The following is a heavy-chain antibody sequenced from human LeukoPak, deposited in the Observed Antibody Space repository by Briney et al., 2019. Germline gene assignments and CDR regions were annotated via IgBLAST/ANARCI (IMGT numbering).Heavy chain of an antibody. D-gene: IGHD6-19*01. CDR1: GFIFSNSA. CDR3: AKDIEEWLVKGGGCFDY. CDR2: ISYHGSNK. Sequence: GGSLRLSRAASGFIFSNSAMQWVRQAPGRGLEWVAVISYHGSNKYYADSVKGRFTISRDSSKNTLYLQMNSLRAEDTAVYYCAKDIEEWLVKGGGCFDYWGQGTLVTVSS. V-gene: IGHV3-30*18. J-gene: IGHJ4*02.